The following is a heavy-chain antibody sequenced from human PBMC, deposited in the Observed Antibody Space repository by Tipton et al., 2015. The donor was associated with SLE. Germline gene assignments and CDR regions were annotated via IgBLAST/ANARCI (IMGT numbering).Heavy chain of an antibody. Sequence: TLSLTCTVSGDTISDHYWSWIRQPPGKGLEWIGYISYSGSTNYSPSLKSRVTISLVTSKTQFSLNLRSVTAADTAVYYCARKISVPAWGDYFDYWGLGTRVIVSS. D-gene: IGHD3-16*01. CDR1: GDTISDHY. CDR2: ISYSGST. V-gene: IGHV4-59*11. J-gene: IGHJ4*02. CDR3: ARKISVPAWGDYFDY.